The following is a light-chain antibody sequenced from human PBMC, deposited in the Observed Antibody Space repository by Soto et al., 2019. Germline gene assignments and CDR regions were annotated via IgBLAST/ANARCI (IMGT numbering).Light chain of an antibody. J-gene: IGLJ2*01. Sequence: QSVLTQPPSVSRSPGQRVTISCTRSSSNIGAGYDVHWYQQLPGTAPKLLIYGNSNRPSGVPDRFSGSKSGTSASLAITGLQAEDEADYYCQSYDSSLSGSNVVFGGGTKVTVL. CDR2: GNS. CDR3: QSYDSSLSGSNVV. V-gene: IGLV1-40*01. CDR1: SSNIGAGYD.